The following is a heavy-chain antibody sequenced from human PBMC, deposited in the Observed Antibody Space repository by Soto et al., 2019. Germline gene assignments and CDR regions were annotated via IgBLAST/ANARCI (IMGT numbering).Heavy chain of an antibody. CDR1: GFSLSSHA. Sequence: PGGSLRLSCVASGFSLSSHAVSWVRQTPEKGLEWVSSISDSGATSSYADFVKGRFTISRDNAKNSLYLQMNSLRDEDTAVYYCARDGITMVRGVIIKVSSNYGMDVWGQGTTVTVSS. D-gene: IGHD3-10*01. V-gene: IGHV3-23*01. CDR2: ISDSGATS. J-gene: IGHJ6*02. CDR3: ARDGITMVRGVIIKVSSNYGMDV.